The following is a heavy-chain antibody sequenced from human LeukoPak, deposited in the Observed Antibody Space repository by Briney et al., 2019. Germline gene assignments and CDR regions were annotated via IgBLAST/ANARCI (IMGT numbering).Heavy chain of an antibody. D-gene: IGHD2-21*01. CDR2: ISGSGGST. J-gene: IGHJ6*02. V-gene: IGHV3-23*01. Sequence: GGSLRLSCAASGFTLSSYAMSWVRQAPGKGLEWVSGISGSGGSTYYADSVKGRFTISRDKSKNTLYLQMNSLRAEDTAVYYCAKCHEVGIPDSLKDVWGQGTTVTVSS. CDR3: AKCHEVGIPDSLKDV. CDR1: GFTLSSYA.